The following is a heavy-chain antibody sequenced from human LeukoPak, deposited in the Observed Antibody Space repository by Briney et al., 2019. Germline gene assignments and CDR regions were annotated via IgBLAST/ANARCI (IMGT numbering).Heavy chain of an antibody. CDR3: ARHQSYCSGGSCYLESYDY. Sequence: PSETLSLTCAVYGGSFSGYYWSWIRQPPGKGLEWIGEINHSGSTNYNPSLKSRVTISVDTSKNQFSLKLSSVTAADTAVYYCARHQSYCSGGSCYLESYDYWGQGTLVTVSS. CDR2: INHSGST. J-gene: IGHJ4*02. V-gene: IGHV4-34*01. D-gene: IGHD2-15*01. CDR1: GGSFSGYY.